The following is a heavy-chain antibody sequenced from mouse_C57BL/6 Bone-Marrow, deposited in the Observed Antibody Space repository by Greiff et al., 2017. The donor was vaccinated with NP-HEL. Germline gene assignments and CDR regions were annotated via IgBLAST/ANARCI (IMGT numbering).Heavy chain of an antibody. CDR3: ARRGVGDYAMDY. CDR1: GYTFTSYW. V-gene: IGHV1-52*01. D-gene: IGHD4-1*02. CDR2: IDPSDSET. Sequence: VQLQQPGAELVRPGSSVKLSCKASGYTFTSYWMHWVKQRPIQGLEWIGNIDPSDSETHYNQKFKDKATLTVDKSSSTAYMQLSSLTSEDSAVYYCARRGVGDYAMDYWGQGTSVTVSS. J-gene: IGHJ4*01.